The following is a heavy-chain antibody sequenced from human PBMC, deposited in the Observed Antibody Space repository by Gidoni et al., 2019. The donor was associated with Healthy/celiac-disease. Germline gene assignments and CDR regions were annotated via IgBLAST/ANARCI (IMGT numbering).Heavy chain of an antibody. CDR2: INPSGGSP. J-gene: IGHJ6*02. V-gene: IGHV1-46*01. D-gene: IGHD6-19*01. CDR1: GYTFTSYY. CDR3: ASVRQWSYGMDV. Sequence: QVQLVQSGAEVKKPGASVKVSCKASGYTFTSYYMHWVRQAPGQGLEWMGIINPSGGSPSYAQKFQGRVTMTRDTSTSTVYMELSSLRSEDTAVYYCASVRQWSYGMDVWGQGTTVTVSS.